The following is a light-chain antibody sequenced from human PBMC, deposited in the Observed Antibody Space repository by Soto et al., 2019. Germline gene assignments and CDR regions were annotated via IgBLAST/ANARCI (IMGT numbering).Light chain of an antibody. CDR3: QQYNTWPPIT. CDR2: GAS. V-gene: IGKV3-15*01. Sequence: EIVMTQSPATLSVSPGERATLSCRASQSVSSNLAWYQQKPGQAPRLLIYGASTRATGNPARFSGSGSGTEFTLTISSLQSEDFEVYYCQQYNTWPPITFGQGTRLEIK. CDR1: QSVSSN. J-gene: IGKJ5*01.